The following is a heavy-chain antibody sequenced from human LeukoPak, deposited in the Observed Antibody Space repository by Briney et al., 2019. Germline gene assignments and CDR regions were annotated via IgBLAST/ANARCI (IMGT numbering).Heavy chain of an antibody. D-gene: IGHD2-21*01. CDR3: ARSRGVVVISIPGWFDP. CDR2: INPSNGDT. V-gene: IGHV1-18*04. J-gene: IGHJ5*02. CDR1: GYTFSGYY. Sequence: ASVKVSCKASGYTFSGYYIHWVRQAPGQGLEWMAWINPSNGDTNYAQKLQGRVTMTTDTSTSTAYMELRSLRSDDTAVYYCARSRGVVVISIPGWFDPWGQGTLVTVSS.